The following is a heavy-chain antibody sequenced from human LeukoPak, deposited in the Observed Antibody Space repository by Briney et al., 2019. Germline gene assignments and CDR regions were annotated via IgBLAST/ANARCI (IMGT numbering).Heavy chain of an antibody. Sequence: GGSLRLSCAASGFTFSSYRMSWVRQAPGKGLEWVAFIRYDGSNKYYADSVKGRFTISRDNSKNTLYLQMNSLRAEDTAVYYCAKGGYGSGSYGGYYFDYWGQGTLVTVSS. D-gene: IGHD3-10*01. V-gene: IGHV3-30*02. CDR1: GFTFSSYR. CDR3: AKGGYGSGSYGGYYFDY. CDR2: IRYDGSNK. J-gene: IGHJ4*02.